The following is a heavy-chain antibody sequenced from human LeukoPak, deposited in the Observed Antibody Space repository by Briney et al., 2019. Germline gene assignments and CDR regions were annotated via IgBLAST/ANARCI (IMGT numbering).Heavy chain of an antibody. CDR2: IIPIFGTA. J-gene: IGHJ6*03. D-gene: IGHD3-22*01. CDR3: ARDYYDSSGYYSYYYYMDV. Sequence: ASVKVSCKASGGTFSSYAISWVRQAPGQGLEWMGRIIPIFGTANYAQKFQGRVTITTDESTSTAYMELSSLRSEDTAVYYCARDYYDSSGYYSYYYYMDVWGKGTTVTVSS. V-gene: IGHV1-69*05. CDR1: GGTFSSYA.